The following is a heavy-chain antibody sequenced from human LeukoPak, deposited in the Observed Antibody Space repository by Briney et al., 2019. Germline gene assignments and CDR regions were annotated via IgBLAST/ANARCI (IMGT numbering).Heavy chain of an antibody. J-gene: IGHJ4*02. D-gene: IGHD1-1*01. CDR1: GGSFSGYY. CDR3: ARVGMWPGFDY. Sequence: PSETLSLTCAVYGGSFSGYYWSWIRQPPGKGLEWIGEINHSGSTNYNPSLKSRATISVDTSKNQFSLKLSSVTAADTAVYYCARVGMWPGFDYWGQGTLVTVSS. V-gene: IGHV4-34*01. CDR2: INHSGST.